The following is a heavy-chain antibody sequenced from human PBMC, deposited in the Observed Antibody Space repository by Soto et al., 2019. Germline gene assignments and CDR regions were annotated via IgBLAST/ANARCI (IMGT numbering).Heavy chain of an antibody. CDR2: IYPGDSDI. Sequence: PGESLKISCKASGYNFTSHWIGWVRQMPGKGLEWMGIIYPGDSDIRYSPSFQGQVTISADKSITTAYLQWSGLKASDTAIYYCVRQNKWIPLWHHFEYWGQGNLVTVSS. CDR1: GYNFTSHW. J-gene: IGHJ4*02. CDR3: VRQNKWIPLWHHFEY. V-gene: IGHV5-51*01. D-gene: IGHD5-12*01.